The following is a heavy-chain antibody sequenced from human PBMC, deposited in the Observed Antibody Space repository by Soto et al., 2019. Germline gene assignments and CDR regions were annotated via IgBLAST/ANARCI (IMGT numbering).Heavy chain of an antibody. V-gene: IGHV3-21*01. CDR2: ISSSSSYI. CDR1: GFTFSSCS. Sequence: TGGALRLSCAASGFTFSSCSINWVRQSPGKGLEWVSSISSSSSYIYYADSVKGRFTISRDNAKNSLYLQMNSLRAEDTAVYYCARARGYSGYGATPDYWGQGTLVTVSS. D-gene: IGHD5-12*01. CDR3: ARARGYSGYGATPDY. J-gene: IGHJ4*02.